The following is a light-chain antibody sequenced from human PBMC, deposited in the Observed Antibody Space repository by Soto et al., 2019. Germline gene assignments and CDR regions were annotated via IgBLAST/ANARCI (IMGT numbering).Light chain of an antibody. Sequence: QSVLTQPASVSASPGQSITISCTGTKNDVGGYNCVSWYQQHPGKAPQVLIFEVTNRPSGVSNRFSGSKSGNTASLTISGLQADDEADYYCSSYADGSIYFFGTGTKLTVL. CDR3: SSYADGSIYF. CDR1: KNDVGGYNC. J-gene: IGLJ1*01. V-gene: IGLV2-14*01. CDR2: EVT.